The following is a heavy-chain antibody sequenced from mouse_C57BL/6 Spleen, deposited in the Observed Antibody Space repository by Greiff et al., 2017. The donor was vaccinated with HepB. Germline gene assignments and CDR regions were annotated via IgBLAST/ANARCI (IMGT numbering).Heavy chain of an antibody. CDR2: IHPNSGST. V-gene: IGHV1-64*01. D-gene: IGHD2-4*01. CDR1: GYTFTSYW. CDR3: ARSLYYDYDDYYSMDY. Sequence: QVQLQQPGAELVKPGASVKLSCKASGYTFTSYWMHWVKQRPGQGLEWIGMIHPNSGSTNYNEKLKSKATLTVDKSSSTAYMQLSSLTSEDSAVYYCARSLYYDYDDYYSMDYWGQGTSVTVSS. J-gene: IGHJ4*01.